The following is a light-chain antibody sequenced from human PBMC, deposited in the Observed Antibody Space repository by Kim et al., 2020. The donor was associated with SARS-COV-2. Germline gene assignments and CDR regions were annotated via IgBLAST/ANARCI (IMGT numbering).Light chain of an antibody. CDR1: KIGSKD. Sequence: GKKGRNNSGENKIGSKDVRWNQKKQGKDTVLVIYKDTNRPAGIPEGFSGSNWGNTATLTISRAQAGDEDDYYGQVWDSSTWVFGGGNQLTVL. CDR3: QVWDSSTWV. V-gene: IGLV3-9*01. CDR2: KDT. J-gene: IGLJ3*02.